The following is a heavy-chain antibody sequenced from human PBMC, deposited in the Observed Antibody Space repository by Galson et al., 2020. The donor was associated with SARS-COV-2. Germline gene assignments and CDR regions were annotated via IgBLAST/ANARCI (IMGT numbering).Heavy chain of an antibody. CDR2: IDWDDDK. CDR3: ARTRSYYYDSSGYYYVAGGFDY. D-gene: IGHD3-22*01. J-gene: IGHJ4*02. CDR1: GFSLSTSGMC. Sequence: SGPTLVKPTQTLTLTCTFSGFSLSTSGMCVSWNRQPPGKALEWLALIDWDDDKYYSTSLKTRLTISKDTSKNQVVLTMTNMDPVDTATYYCARTRSYYYDSSGYYYVAGGFDYWGQGTLVT. V-gene: IGHV2-70*01.